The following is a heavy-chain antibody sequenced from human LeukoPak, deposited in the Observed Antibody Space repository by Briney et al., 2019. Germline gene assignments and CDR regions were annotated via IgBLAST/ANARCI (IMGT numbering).Heavy chain of an antibody. Sequence: GRSLRLSCAASGSTFSTDAMHWVRQAPGKGLEWVAVISDDGSNKYYADSVKGRFTISRDNSKNTLYLQMNSLRAEDTAVYYCARGTMFPYYFDYWGQGTLVTVSS. CDR1: GSTFSTDA. D-gene: IGHD3-10*02. CDR2: ISDDGSNK. J-gene: IGHJ4*02. CDR3: ARGTMFPYYFDY. V-gene: IGHV3-30*04.